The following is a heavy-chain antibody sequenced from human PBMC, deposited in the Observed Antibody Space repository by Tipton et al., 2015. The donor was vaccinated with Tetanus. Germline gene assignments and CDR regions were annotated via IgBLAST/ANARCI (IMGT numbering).Heavy chain of an antibody. Sequence: TLSLTCTVSGGSISSGTYYWGWIRQPPGKGLEWIGSIYYSGSTNYNPSLKSRVTISVDTSKNQFSLKLSSVTAADTAVYYCARDRGVTSPFGSYYYGMDVWGQGTTVTVSS. CDR3: ARDRGVTSPFGSYYYGMDV. J-gene: IGHJ6*02. V-gene: IGHV4-39*07. D-gene: IGHD2-21*02. CDR2: IYYSGST. CDR1: GGSISSGTYY.